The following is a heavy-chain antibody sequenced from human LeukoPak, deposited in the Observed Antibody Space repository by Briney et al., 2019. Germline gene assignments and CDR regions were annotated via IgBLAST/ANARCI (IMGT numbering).Heavy chain of an antibody. Sequence: ASVKVSCKASGYTFTSYDINWVRQATGQGLEWMGWMNPNSANAGYAQKFQGRATMTRDTSMTTAYMELSSLRSEDTAVYYCARGRFGEFRLDYWGQGTLVTVSS. D-gene: IGHD3-10*01. J-gene: IGHJ4*02. CDR1: GYTFTSYD. CDR3: ARGRFGEFRLDY. V-gene: IGHV1-8*01. CDR2: MNPNSANA.